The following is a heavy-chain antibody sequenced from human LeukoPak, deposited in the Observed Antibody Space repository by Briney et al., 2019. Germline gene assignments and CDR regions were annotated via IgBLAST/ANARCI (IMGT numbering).Heavy chain of an antibody. J-gene: IGHJ4*02. V-gene: IGHV1-69*04. D-gene: IGHD6-6*01. CDR3: ARVGAARPGY. CDR2: IIPILGIA. CDR1: GGTFSSYA. Sequence: GASVTVSCKASGGTFSSYAISWVRQAPGRGLEWMGRIIPILGIANYAQKFQGRVTITADKSTSTAYMELSSLRSEDTAVYYCARVGAARPGYWGQGTLVTVSS.